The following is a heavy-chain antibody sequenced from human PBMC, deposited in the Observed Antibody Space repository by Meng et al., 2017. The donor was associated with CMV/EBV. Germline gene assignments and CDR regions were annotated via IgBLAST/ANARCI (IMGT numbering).Heavy chain of an antibody. CDR1: GGSISSSSYY. Sequence: GSLRLSCTVSGGSISSSSYYWGWIRQPPGKGLEWIGSIYYSGSTYYNPSLKSRVTISVDTSKNQFSLKLSSVTAADTAVYYCARGGYSNSHDYWGQGTLVTVSS. CDR2: IYYSGST. V-gene: IGHV4-39*07. D-gene: IGHD4-11*01. J-gene: IGHJ4*02. CDR3: ARGGYSNSHDY.